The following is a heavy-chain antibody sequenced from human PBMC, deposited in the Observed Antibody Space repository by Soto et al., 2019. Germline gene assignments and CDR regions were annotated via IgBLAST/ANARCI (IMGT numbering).Heavy chain of an antibody. Sequence: PSDTLSLTCGLSGSLPVGSLSTYFWTWIRQPPGKGLEWIGEINHSGSPNYSPSLRGRVTISLDTSKKQFSLNLSSVTAADTAVYFCARARFSQWSQDYYGLDVWGQGTTVTVSS. CDR3: ARARFSQWSQDYYGLDV. J-gene: IGHJ6*02. CDR2: INHSGSP. V-gene: IGHV4-34*01. CDR1: GSLPVGSLSTYF. D-gene: IGHD3-3*01.